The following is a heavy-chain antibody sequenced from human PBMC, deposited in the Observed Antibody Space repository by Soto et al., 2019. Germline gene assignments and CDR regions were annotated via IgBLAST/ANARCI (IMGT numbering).Heavy chain of an antibody. CDR2: ISAYNGNT. J-gene: IGHJ4*02. Sequence: ASVKVSCKASGYTFTSYGISWVRQAPGQGLEWMGWISAYNGNTNYAQKLQGRVTITRDMSTSTAYMELRSLRSEDTAVYYCAADHRGYKFDYWGQGTLVTVSS. CDR1: GYTFTSYG. D-gene: IGHD5-12*01. V-gene: IGHV1-18*01. CDR3: AADHRGYKFDY.